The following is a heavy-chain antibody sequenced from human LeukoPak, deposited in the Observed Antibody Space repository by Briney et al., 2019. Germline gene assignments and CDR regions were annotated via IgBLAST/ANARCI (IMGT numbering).Heavy chain of an antibody. J-gene: IGHJ4*02. V-gene: IGHV4-39*07. Sequence: GSLRLSCAASGFTFSSYAMSWVRQPPGKGLEWIGSIYYSGSTYYNPSLKSRVTISVDTSKNQFSLKLSSVTAADTAVYYCARVSLASSWYDYWGQGTLVTVSS. CDR3: ARVSLASSWYDY. CDR2: IYYSGST. CDR1: GFTFSSYA. D-gene: IGHD6-13*01.